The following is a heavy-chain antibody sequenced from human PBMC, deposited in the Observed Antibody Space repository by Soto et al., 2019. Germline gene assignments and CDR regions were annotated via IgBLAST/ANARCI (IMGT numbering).Heavy chain of an antibody. CDR2: IIPIFGTA. J-gene: IGHJ3*01. CDR3: ARGDYYDRLGPGAFAY. D-gene: IGHD3-22*01. Sequence: SVKVSCKASGGTFSSYAISWVRQAPGQGPEWMGGIIPIFGTANYAQKIHGRVTITADKATSTAYMELSSLQSEDTAVYYFARGDYYDRLGPGAFAYWGQGTMVTVSS. V-gene: IGHV1-69*06. CDR1: GGTFSSYA.